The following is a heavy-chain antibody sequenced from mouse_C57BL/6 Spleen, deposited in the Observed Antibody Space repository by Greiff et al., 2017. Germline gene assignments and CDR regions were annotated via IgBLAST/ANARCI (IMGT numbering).Heavy chain of an antibody. V-gene: IGHV1-18*01. CDR3: AREDYYYGSSYPSWFAY. J-gene: IGHJ3*01. Sequence: EVQLQQSGPELVKPGASVKIPCKASGYTFTDYNMDWVKQSHGKSLEWIGDINPNNGGTIYNQKFKGKATLTVDKSSSTAYMELRSLTSEDTAVYYCAREDYYYGSSYPSWFAYWGQGTLVTVSA. CDR2: INPNNGGT. CDR1: GYTFTDYN. D-gene: IGHD1-1*01.